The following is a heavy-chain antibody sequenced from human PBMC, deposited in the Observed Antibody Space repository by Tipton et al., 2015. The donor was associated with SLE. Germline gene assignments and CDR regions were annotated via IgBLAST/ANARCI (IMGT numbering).Heavy chain of an antibody. J-gene: IGHJ4*02. CDR1: GSFISSGYY. D-gene: IGHD3-3*01. Sequence: TLSLTCAVSGSFISSGYYWGWIRQPPGKGLEWIGSFYHSGSTYNNPSLKSRVTISVDTSKNQFSLKLSSVTAADTAVYYCARHITGDGFDYWGQGTLGTVSS. CDR3: ARHITGDGFDY. V-gene: IGHV4-38-2*01. CDR2: FYHSGST.